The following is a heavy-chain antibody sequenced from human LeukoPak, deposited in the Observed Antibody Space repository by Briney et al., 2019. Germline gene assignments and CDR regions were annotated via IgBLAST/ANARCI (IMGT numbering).Heavy chain of an antibody. D-gene: IGHD2-15*01. CDR2: LTSDGGGA. V-gene: IGHV3-64D*09. Sequence: PGGSLRLSCSASGFTFSSYGMHWVRQAPGKGLKFVSSLTSDGGGAYYADSVKGRFSISRDNAKNTLCLQMASLRAEDTALYYCAALDATDVDYWGEGTLVSVSS. CDR3: AALDATDVDY. CDR1: GFTFSSYG. J-gene: IGHJ4*02.